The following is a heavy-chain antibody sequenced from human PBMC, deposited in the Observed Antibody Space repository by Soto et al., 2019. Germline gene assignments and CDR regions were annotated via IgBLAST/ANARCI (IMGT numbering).Heavy chain of an antibody. D-gene: IGHD3-3*01. CDR3: VRWSYLDY. J-gene: IGHJ4*02. V-gene: IGHV3-23*01. Sequence: GGSLRLSCAASGFSFISYAMSWVRQAPGKGLEWVSTISGSDGKTFYADSVKGRFSISRDTSKNMLYLQMNNLRGDDAAVYYCVRWSYLDYWGQGTRVTVSS. CDR1: GFSFISYA. CDR2: ISGSDGKT.